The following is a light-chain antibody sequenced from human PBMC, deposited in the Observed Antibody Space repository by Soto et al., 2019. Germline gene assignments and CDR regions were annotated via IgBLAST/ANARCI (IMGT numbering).Light chain of an antibody. Sequence: EILLTQSPATLSLSPGARLTLSCRASESVTRFLGWYQQKPGQTPRLLIYDAYNRATGITARFSGSGSGTDFSLTISSLEPEDFAVYFCQQRSTWPITFGQGTRLDIK. V-gene: IGKV3-11*01. CDR1: ESVTRF. CDR3: QQRSTWPIT. J-gene: IGKJ5*01. CDR2: DAY.